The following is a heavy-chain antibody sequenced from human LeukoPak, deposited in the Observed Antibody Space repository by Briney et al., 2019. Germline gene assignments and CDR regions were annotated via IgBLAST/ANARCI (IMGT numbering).Heavy chain of an antibody. CDR2: IIPIFGTA. Sequence: ASVTVSFKASGGTFSIYAISWVRQAPGQGPEWMGGIIPIFGTANYAQKFQGRVTITADKSTSTAYMEVSSLRSEDTAVYYCAGGRPRGYCSGGSCYHNFDYWGQGTLVTVSS. CDR1: GGTFSIYA. CDR3: AGGRPRGYCSGGSCYHNFDY. V-gene: IGHV1-69*06. J-gene: IGHJ4*02. D-gene: IGHD2-15*01.